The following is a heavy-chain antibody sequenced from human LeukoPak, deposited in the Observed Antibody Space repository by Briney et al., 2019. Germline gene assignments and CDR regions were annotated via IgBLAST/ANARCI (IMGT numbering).Heavy chain of an antibody. D-gene: IGHD6-13*01. Sequence: SQTLSLTCTVSGGSISSGGYYWSWIRQHPGKGLEWIGYIYYSGSTYYNPSLKSRVTISVDTSKNQFSLKLSSVAAADTAVYYCARDDIAAAGTSDYWGQGTLVTVSS. V-gene: IGHV4-31*03. CDR3: ARDDIAAAGTSDY. CDR1: GGSISSGGYY. J-gene: IGHJ4*02. CDR2: IYYSGST.